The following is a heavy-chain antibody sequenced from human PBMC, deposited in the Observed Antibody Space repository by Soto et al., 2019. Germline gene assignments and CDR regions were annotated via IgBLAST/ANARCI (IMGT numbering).Heavy chain of an antibody. Sequence: PGGSLRLSCAASGFTFSSYSMNWVRQAPGKGLEWVSYISSSSSTIYYADSVKGRLTISRDNAKNSLYLQMNSLRAEDTAVYYCARDGPYCSGGSCPPFDYWGQGTLVTVSS. D-gene: IGHD2-15*01. CDR2: ISSSSSTI. CDR1: GFTFSSYS. J-gene: IGHJ4*02. CDR3: ARDGPYCSGGSCPPFDY. V-gene: IGHV3-48*01.